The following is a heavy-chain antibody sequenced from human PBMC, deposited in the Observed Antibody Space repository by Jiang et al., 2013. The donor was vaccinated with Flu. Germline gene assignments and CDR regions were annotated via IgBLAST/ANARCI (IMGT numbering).Heavy chain of an antibody. V-gene: IGHV5-51*01. J-gene: IGHJ4*02. D-gene: IGHD6-19*01. CDR3: ARLEQWLGGQPMG. CDR2: IYPDDSDT. CDR1: GYNFTNYW. Sequence: VQLVESGVEVKKPGESLKISCKASGYNFTNYWIGWVRQMPGKGLEWMGIIYPDDSDTRYSPSFQGQVTISVDKSINTAYLQWSSLKASDTAMFYCARLEQWLGGQPMGWGQGTLVIVSS.